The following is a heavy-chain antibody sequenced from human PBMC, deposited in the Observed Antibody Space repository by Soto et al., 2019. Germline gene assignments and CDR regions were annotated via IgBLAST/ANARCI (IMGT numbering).Heavy chain of an antibody. CDR3: ARHAIVVVPDPPEH. J-gene: IGHJ4*02. CDR2: IYYSGST. Sequence: ETLSLTCTVSGGSISSSSYYWGWIRQPPGKGLEWIGNIYYSGSTYYNPSLKSRVTISVDTSKNQFSLKLSSVTAADTAVYYCARHAIVVVPDPPEHWGQGTLVTVSS. D-gene: IGHD2-2*01. CDR1: GGSISSSSYY. V-gene: IGHV4-39*01.